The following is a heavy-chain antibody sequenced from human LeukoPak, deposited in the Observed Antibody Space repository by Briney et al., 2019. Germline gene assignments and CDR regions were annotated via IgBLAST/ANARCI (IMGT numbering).Heavy chain of an antibody. D-gene: IGHD3-3*01. CDR2: ISGSGGST. CDR1: GFTFSSYA. Sequence: GGSPRLSCAASGFTFSSYAMSWVRQAPGKGLEWVSAISGSGGSTYYADSVKGRFTISRDNSKNTLYLQMNSLRAADTAVYYCARDERTILGVVWEYYFDYWGQGTLVTVSS. J-gene: IGHJ4*02. V-gene: IGHV3-23*01. CDR3: ARDERTILGVVWEYYFDY.